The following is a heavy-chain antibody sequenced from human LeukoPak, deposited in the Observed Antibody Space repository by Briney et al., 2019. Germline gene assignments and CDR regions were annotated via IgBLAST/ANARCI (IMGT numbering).Heavy chain of an antibody. V-gene: IGHV3-7*01. Sequence: GPLRLSCVASEFTFTDFLMGGVRQAPGKGLEWVANINRNVSETYYMDSVKGRFTISKDNAKNLLYLQMSSLRVEDTAVYYCARSGGSGFYFDYWGQGTLVTVSS. CDR2: INRNVSET. CDR1: EFTFTDFL. D-gene: IGHD3-10*01. J-gene: IGHJ4*02. CDR3: ARSGGSGFYFDY.